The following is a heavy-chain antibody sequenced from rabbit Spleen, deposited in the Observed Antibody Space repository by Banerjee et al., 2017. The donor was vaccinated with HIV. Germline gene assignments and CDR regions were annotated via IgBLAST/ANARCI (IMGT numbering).Heavy chain of an antibody. CDR2: IDTGTGSA. D-gene: IGHD1-1*01. CDR3: ARDDGSGHYINGYFNL. J-gene: IGHJ4*01. Sequence: QSLEESGGDLVKPGASLTLTCTASGFFLSSYWICWVRQAPGKGLEWIGCIDTGTGSAYYASWVKGRFTISKTSSTTVTLQMTSLTAADTATYFCARDDGSGHYINGYFNLWGQGTLVTVS. V-gene: IGHV1S40*01. CDR1: GFFLSSYW.